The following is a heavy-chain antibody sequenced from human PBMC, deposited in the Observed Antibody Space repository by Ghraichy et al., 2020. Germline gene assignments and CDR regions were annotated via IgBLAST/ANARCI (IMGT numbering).Heavy chain of an antibody. CDR1: GGSFSGYY. Sequence: SETLSLTCTVYGGSFSGYYWSWLRQPPGKGLEWMGEIKLSGSTSYSPYLRSRVTISVDTSKNQFPLKLTSVTAADTAMYYYARGLSYGDYVVAFGYWGQGTLVTVSS. J-gene: IGHJ4*02. V-gene: IGHV4-34*01. CDR2: IKLSGST. D-gene: IGHD4-17*01. CDR3: ARGLSYGDYVVAFGY.